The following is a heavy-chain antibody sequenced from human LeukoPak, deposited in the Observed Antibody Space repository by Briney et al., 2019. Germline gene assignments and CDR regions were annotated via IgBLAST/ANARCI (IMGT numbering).Heavy chain of an antibody. J-gene: IGHJ3*02. CDR3: ARDSIAVAGPGEAFDI. CDR1: GGSVSSGSYY. CDR2: IYYSGST. D-gene: IGHD6-19*01. Sequence: PSETLSLTCTVSGGSVSSGSYYWSWIRQPPGKGLEWIGCIYYSGSTNYNPSLKSRVTISVDTSKNQFSLKLSSVTAADTAVYYCARDSIAVAGPGEAFDIWGQGTMVTVSS. V-gene: IGHV4-61*01.